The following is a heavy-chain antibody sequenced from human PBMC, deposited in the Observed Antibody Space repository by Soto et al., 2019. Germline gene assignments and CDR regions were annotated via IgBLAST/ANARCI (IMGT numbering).Heavy chain of an antibody. CDR2: ISSSSSYI. V-gene: IGHV3-21*01. J-gene: IGHJ4*02. Sequence: PGGSLRLSCAASGFTFSSYSMNWVRQAPGKGLEWVSSISSSSSYIYYADSVKGRFTISRDNAKNSLYLQMNSLRAEDTAVYYWAKCSKQLPQAPYWGQGTLVTVSS. CDR3: AKCSKQLPQAPY. D-gene: IGHD6-6*01. CDR1: GFTFSSYS.